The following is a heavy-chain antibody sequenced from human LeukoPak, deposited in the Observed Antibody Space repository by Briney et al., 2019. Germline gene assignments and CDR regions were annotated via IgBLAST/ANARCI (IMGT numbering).Heavy chain of an antibody. CDR3: ARSYCSSTSCYTLDY. J-gene: IGHJ4*02. CDR1: GFTFSSYG. CDR2: INPNSGGT. D-gene: IGHD2-2*02. V-gene: IGHV1-2*02. Sequence: GGSLRLSCAASGFTFSSYGMHWVRQAPGQGLEWMGWINPNSGGTNYAQKFQGRVTMTRDTSISTAYMELSRLRSDDTAVYYCARSYCSSTSCYTLDYWGQGTLVTVSS.